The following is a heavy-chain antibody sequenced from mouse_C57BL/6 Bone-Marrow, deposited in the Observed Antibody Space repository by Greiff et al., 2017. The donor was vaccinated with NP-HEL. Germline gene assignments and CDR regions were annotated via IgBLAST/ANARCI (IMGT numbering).Heavy chain of an antibody. CDR2: INTSSGDT. CDR1: GYSFTGYY. J-gene: IGHJ3*01. CDR3: ARRGGAY. V-gene: IGHV1-42*01. Sequence: VQLKESGPELVKPGASVKISCTASGYSFTGYYMNWVKQSPEKSLEWIGEINTSSGDTTYNQKFKAKATFTVDKSSSTAYMQLESLTSEDSAVYYCARRGGAYWGQGTLVTVSA.